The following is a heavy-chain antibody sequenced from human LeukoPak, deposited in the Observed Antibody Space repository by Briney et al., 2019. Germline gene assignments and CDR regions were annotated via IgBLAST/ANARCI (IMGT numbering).Heavy chain of an antibody. D-gene: IGHD6-25*01. Sequence: SETLSLTCTVSGGSISSYYWSWIRQPPGKGLEWIGYIYYSGGTNYNPSLKSRVTISVDTSKNQFSLKLSSVTAADTAVYYCARVGGRQRDYWGQGTLVTVSS. CDR1: GGSISSYY. J-gene: IGHJ4*02. V-gene: IGHV4-59*01. CDR2: IYYSGGT. CDR3: ARVGGRQRDY.